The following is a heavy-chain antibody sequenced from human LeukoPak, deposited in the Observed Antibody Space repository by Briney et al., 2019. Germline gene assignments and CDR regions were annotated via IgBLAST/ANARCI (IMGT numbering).Heavy chain of an antibody. CDR3: ARLFVPYYYDSSGYVGDY. D-gene: IGHD3-22*01. CDR2: ISNSGST. Sequence: PSETLSLTCIVSGGSISSYYWSWIRQPPGKGLEWIGCISNSGSTNYNPSLKSRVTISVDTSKNQFSLKLSSVTAADTAVYYCARLFVPYYYDSSGYVGDYWGQGTLVTVSS. J-gene: IGHJ4*02. CDR1: GGSISSYY. V-gene: IGHV4-59*01.